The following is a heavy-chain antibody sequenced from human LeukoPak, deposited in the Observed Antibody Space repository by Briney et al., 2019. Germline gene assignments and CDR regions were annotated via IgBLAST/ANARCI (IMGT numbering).Heavy chain of an antibody. CDR2: INRDGSQK. V-gene: IGHV3-7*03. D-gene: IGHD3-10*01. Sequence: PGGSLRLSCAASGFSLSAYWMTWVRQAPGKGLEWVANINRDGSQKNHVDSVKGRFTISRDNAENSLFLQMNSLRAEDTAVYYCAKSIQWFGEFQNAFDIWGQGTMVTVSS. CDR3: AKSIQWFGEFQNAFDI. J-gene: IGHJ3*02. CDR1: GFSLSAYW.